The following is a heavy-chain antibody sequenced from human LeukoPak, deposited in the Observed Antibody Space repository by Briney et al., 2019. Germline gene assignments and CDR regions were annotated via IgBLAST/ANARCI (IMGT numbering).Heavy chain of an antibody. CDR3: AKGGSESYYCGGYFDY. V-gene: IGHV3-23*01. D-gene: IGHD1-26*01. Sequence: AGSLRLSCAASGFTFSSYAMAWVRQTPGKGLEWGSATSGSGGSTYYADSVKGRFTISRDNSKNTLYLQMNSLRAEDTAVYYCAKGGSESYYCGGYFDYWGQGTLVTVSS. J-gene: IGHJ4*02. CDR1: GFTFSSYA. CDR2: TSGSGGST.